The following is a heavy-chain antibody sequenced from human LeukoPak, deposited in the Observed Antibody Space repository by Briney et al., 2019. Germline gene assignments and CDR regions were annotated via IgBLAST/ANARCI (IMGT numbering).Heavy chain of an antibody. V-gene: IGHV4-59*01. CDR2: IYYSGRT. Sequence: SETLSLTCTVSGGSISSYYWSWVRQPPGKGLEWIGYIYYSGRTNYNPSLKSRVTISVDTSKNQFSLKLSSVTAADTAVYYCARDYGDYVVDYWGQGTLVTVSS. D-gene: IGHD4-17*01. CDR3: ARDYGDYVVDY. CDR1: GGSISSYY. J-gene: IGHJ4*02.